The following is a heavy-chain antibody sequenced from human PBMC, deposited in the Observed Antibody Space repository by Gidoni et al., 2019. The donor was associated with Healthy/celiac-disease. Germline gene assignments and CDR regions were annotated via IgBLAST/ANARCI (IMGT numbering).Heavy chain of an antibody. CDR1: GCTFSGYA. D-gene: IGHD1-26*01. Sequence: EVQLLESGGGLVQPGWSLRLAGAASGCTFSGYAMSWVRQAPGKGLEWVSAISGSGASTYYADSVKGRFTISRDNSKNTLCLKVNSMRAEDTAVYYCAPPPGAVGATTSWGQGTLVTVSS. J-gene: IGHJ4*02. CDR3: APPPGAVGATTS. V-gene: IGHV3-23*01. CDR2: ISGSGAST.